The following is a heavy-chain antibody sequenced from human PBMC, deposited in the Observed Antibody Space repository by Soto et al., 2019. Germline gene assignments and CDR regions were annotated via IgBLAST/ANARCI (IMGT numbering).Heavy chain of an antibody. D-gene: IGHD3-22*01. CDR3: ARLVVLQSTLFDY. CDR2: IYYSGST. Sequence: QLQLQESGPGLVKPSETLSLTCTVSGGSISSSSYYWGWIRQPPGKGLEWIGSIYYSGSTYYNPSLKSRFTISVDTSKNQFSLTLSSVTAADTAVYYCARLVVLQSTLFDYWGQGTLVTVSS. V-gene: IGHV4-39*01. J-gene: IGHJ4*02. CDR1: GGSISSSSYY.